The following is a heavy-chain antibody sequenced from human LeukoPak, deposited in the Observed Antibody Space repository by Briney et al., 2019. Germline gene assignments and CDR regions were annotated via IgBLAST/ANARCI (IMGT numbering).Heavy chain of an antibody. V-gene: IGHV3-11*04. Sequence: PGGSLRLSCAASGFTLSAYYMTWIRQAPGEGLQWASYISDSGTTVEYTDSVKGRFTISRDNAKNALYLQMNSLRVEVTGIYYCARDVGSDFWGQGTLVSVSS. CDR3: ARDVGSDF. CDR2: ISDSGTTV. CDR1: GFTLSAYY. J-gene: IGHJ4*02.